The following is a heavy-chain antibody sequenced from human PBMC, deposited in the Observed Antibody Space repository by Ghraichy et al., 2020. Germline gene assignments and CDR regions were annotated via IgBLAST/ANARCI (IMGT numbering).Heavy chain of an antibody. Sequence: GGSLRLSCAASGFSFSDYSMNWVRQAPGKGLEWVSYIDVDSDSIYYADSVKGRFTISRDNAKNSLYLQMNFLRAEDTAVYYCARYGLGSHYRDPFDYWGQGTLVTVSS. CDR1: GFSFSDYS. CDR2: IDVDSDSI. CDR3: ARYGLGSHYRDPFDY. D-gene: IGHD3-10*01. V-gene: IGHV3-48*01. J-gene: IGHJ4*02.